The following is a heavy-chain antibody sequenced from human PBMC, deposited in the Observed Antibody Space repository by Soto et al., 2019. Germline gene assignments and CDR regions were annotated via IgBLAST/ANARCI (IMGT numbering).Heavy chain of an antibody. CDR3: ARPATYYGSVSDYYGMDV. J-gene: IGHJ6*02. CDR2: IYPGDSDT. Sequence: GESLNISCKGSGYRFTSYWIGWVRQMPGKGLEWMGIIYPGDSDTRYSPSFQGQVTISADKSISTAYLQWSSLKASDTAMYYCARPATYYGSVSDYYGMDVWGQGTTVTVSS. D-gene: IGHD3-10*01. V-gene: IGHV5-51*01. CDR1: GYRFTSYW.